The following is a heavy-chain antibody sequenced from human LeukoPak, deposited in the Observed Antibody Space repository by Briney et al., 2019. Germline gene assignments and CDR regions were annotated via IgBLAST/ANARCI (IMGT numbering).Heavy chain of an antibody. D-gene: IGHD3-3*02. CDR2: ISGSGGST. CDR1: GLTFSSYA. CDR3: ATSASSIFDAFDI. J-gene: IGHJ3*02. V-gene: IGHV3-23*01. Sequence: GGSLRLSCAASGLTFSSYAMSWVRQAPGKGLEWVSAISGSGGSTYYADSVKGRFTISRDNSKNTLYLQMNSLRAEDTAVYYCATSASSIFDAFDIWGQGTMVTVSS.